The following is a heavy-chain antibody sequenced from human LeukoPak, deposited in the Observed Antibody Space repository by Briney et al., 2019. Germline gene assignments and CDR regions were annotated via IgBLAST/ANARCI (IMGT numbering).Heavy chain of an antibody. CDR1: GFTVSSNY. J-gene: IGHJ4*02. Sequence: GGSLRLSCAASGFTVSSNYMSWVRQAPGKGLEWVSVIYSGGSTYYADSVKGRFTISRDNSKNTLYLQMNSLRAEDTAVYYCARGPQQLVPFDYWGQGTLVTVSS. D-gene: IGHD6-13*01. V-gene: IGHV3-53*01. CDR2: IYSGGST. CDR3: ARGPQQLVPFDY.